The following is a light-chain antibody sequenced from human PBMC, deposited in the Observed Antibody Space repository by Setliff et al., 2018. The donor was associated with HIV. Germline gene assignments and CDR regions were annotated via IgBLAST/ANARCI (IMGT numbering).Light chain of an antibody. CDR2: KAS. CDR3: QQYNSYPWT. CDR1: QSIGSW. V-gene: IGKV1-5*03. Sequence: DIQMTQSPSTLSASAGDRVTITCRASQSIGSWLAWYQQKPGKAPKLLIHKASSLESGVPSRFSGSGSGTKFTLTTSSLQPDDVATYYCQQYNSYPWTFGQGTKVDIK. J-gene: IGKJ1*01.